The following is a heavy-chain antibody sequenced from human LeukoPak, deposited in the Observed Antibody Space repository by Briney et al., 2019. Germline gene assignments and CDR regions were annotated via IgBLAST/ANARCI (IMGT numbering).Heavy chain of an antibody. V-gene: IGHV5-51*01. CDR2: IYPGDSDT. Sequence: GESLKISCKGSGYSFTSYWIGWVRQMPGKGLEWMGIIYPGDSDTRYSPSFQGQVTISADKSISTAYLQWSSLKASDTAMYYCARAPYCSGGSCYSERADAFDIWGQGTMVTVSP. CDR3: ARAPYCSGGSCYSERADAFDI. D-gene: IGHD2-15*01. CDR1: GYSFTSYW. J-gene: IGHJ3*02.